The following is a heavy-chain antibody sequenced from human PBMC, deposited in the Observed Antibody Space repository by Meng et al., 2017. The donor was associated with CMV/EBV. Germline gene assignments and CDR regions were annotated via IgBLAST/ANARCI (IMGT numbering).Heavy chain of an antibody. J-gene: IGHJ4*02. CDR2: IYWNGDK. CDR3: AHRSNFYGSGSRSFDY. D-gene: IGHD3-10*01. V-gene: IGHV2-5*01. Sequence: SGPTLVKPTQTLTLTCTFSGFSLNTSGVGVGWIRQPPGKALERLAIIYWNGDKRYRPSLESRLSITRDTSKNQVVLTMTNMDPVDTATYYCAHRSNFYGSGSRSFDYWGQGTLVTVSS. CDR1: GFSLNTSGVG.